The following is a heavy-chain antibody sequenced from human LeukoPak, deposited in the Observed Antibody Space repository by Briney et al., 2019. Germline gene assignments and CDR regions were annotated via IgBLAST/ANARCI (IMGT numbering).Heavy chain of an antibody. Sequence: SETLSLTCTVSGGSISSSSYYWDWIRQPPGKGLEWIGIIYYSGTTYYNPSLKSRVTISVDTSRNQFSLKLSSVTATDTAVYYCARMIGDDAFDIWGQGTMVTVSS. V-gene: IGHV4-39*01. CDR1: GGSISSSSYY. J-gene: IGHJ3*02. D-gene: IGHD3-22*01. CDR2: IYYSGTT. CDR3: ARMIGDDAFDI.